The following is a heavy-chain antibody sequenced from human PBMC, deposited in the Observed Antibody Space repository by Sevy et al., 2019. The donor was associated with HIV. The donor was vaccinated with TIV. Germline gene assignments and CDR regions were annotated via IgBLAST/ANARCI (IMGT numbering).Heavy chain of an antibody. Sequence: GGSLRLSCAASGFTFSSYAMHWVRQAPGKGLEWVAVISYDGSNKYYADSVKGRFTISRDNSKNTLYLQMNSLRAEDTAVYYCARVKGSVYFDYLGQGTLVTVSS. J-gene: IGHJ4*02. V-gene: IGHV3-30-3*01. CDR2: ISYDGSNK. CDR1: GFTFSSYA. CDR3: ARVKGSVYFDY.